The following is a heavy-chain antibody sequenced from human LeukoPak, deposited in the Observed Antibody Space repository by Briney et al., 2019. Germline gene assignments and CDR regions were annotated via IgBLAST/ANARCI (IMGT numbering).Heavy chain of an antibody. CDR3: AREVAVAGSYYFDY. J-gene: IGHJ4*02. V-gene: IGHV3-53*01. Sequence: PGGSLRLSCAASGFTVSSNYMSWVRQAPGKGLEWVSVIYSGGSTYYADSVKGRFTISRDNSKNTLYLQMNSLRAEDTAVYYCAREVAVAGSYYFDYWGQGTLVTVSS. CDR2: IYSGGST. D-gene: IGHD6-19*01. CDR1: GFTVSSNY.